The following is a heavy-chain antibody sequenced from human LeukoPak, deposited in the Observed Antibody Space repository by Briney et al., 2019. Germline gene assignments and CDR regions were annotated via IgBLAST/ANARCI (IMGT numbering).Heavy chain of an antibody. D-gene: IGHD1-14*01. Sequence: ASVKVSCKASGYTFNSYGISWVRQAPGQGLEWMGWISAYNGNTNYAQRLQGRVTMTTDTSTSTAYMELRSLRSDDTAIYYCARDQAGYYNEYYMDIWGKGTTVTVSS. CDR3: ARDQAGYYNEYYMDI. CDR1: GYTFNSYG. J-gene: IGHJ6*03. V-gene: IGHV1-18*01. CDR2: ISAYNGNT.